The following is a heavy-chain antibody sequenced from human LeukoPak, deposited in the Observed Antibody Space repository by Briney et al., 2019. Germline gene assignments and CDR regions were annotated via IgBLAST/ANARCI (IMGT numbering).Heavy chain of an antibody. CDR2: IYSSGNT. J-gene: IGHJ4*02. CDR1: GGSIIGFY. Sequence: SETLSLTCTVSGGSIIGFYWTWIRQPPGKGLEWIGYIYSSGNTNYNPSLKSRITMSVDTSKNQFSLNLSSVTAADTAVYYCGRGGLGDRVEYWGQGTLGTVSP. D-gene: IGHD3-10*01. V-gene: IGHV4-59*01. CDR3: GRGGLGDRVEY.